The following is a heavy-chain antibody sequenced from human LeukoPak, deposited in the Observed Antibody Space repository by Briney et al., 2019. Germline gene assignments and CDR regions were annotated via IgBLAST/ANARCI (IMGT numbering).Heavy chain of an antibody. CDR3: ARVLYWGATVTTPLDY. CDR1: GYSISSGYY. D-gene: IGHD4-11*01. Sequence: SETLSLTCTVSGYSISSGYYWGWIRQPPGKGLEWIGSIYHSGSAYYNPSLKSRVTISVDTSKNQFSLKLSSVTAADTAVYYCARVLYWGATVTTPLDYWGQGTLVTVSS. V-gene: IGHV4-38-2*02. J-gene: IGHJ4*02. CDR2: IYHSGSA.